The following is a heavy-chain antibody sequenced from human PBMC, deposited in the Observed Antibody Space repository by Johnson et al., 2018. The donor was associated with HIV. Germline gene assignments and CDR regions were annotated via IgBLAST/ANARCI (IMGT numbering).Heavy chain of an antibody. CDR1: GFTFSRNA. D-gene: IGHD2-2*01. V-gene: IGHV3-30*04. CDR2: ISYDGSNK. J-gene: IGHJ3*02. CDR3: ARDLEDIVVVPAAIGAFDI. Sequence: QVQLVESGGGVLQPGRSLGLSCTASGFTFSRNAMHWVRQAPGKGLEWVAVISYDGSNKYYADSVKGRFTISRDNSKNTLYLQMNSLRAEDTAVYYCARDLEDIVVVPAAIGAFDIWGQGTMVTVSS.